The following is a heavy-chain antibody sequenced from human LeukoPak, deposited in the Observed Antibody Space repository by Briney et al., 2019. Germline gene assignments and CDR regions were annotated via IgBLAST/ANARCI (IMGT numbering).Heavy chain of an antibody. Sequence: SETLSLTCTVSGGSISSSSYYWGWIRQPPGKGLEWIGSIYYGGSTYYNPSLKSRVTISVDTSKSQFSLKLSSVTAADTAVYYCARTRAGTFDYWGQGTLVTVSS. V-gene: IGHV4-39*01. CDR3: ARTRAGTFDY. J-gene: IGHJ4*02. CDR2: IYYGGST. CDR1: GGSISSSSYY. D-gene: IGHD6-13*01.